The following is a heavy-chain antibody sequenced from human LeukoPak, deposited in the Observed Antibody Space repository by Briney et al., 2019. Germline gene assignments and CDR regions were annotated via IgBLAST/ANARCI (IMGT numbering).Heavy chain of an antibody. CDR1: GGTFSSYA. CDR2: IIPIFGTA. D-gene: IGHD2-15*01. CDR3: ARDLGWVVVVAATYYYYYMDV. Sequence: GSSVKVSCKASGGTFSSYAISWVRQAPGQGLEWMGRIIPIFGTANYAQKFQGRVTITTDESTSTAYMELRSLRSDDTAVYYCARDLGWVVVVAATYYYYYMDVWGKGTTVTVSS. V-gene: IGHV1-69*05. J-gene: IGHJ6*03.